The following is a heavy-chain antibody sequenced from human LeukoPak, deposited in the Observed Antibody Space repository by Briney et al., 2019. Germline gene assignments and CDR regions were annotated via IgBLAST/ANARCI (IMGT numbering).Heavy chain of an antibody. CDR3: ARDRDVDDFDS. J-gene: IGHJ4*01. Sequence: SETLSLTCTVSGGSVSNYYWSWIRQAPGKGLEWIVSMSYSGHTYYNPSLKSRVTTSIDTSKNQLSLNLKSVTAADTAVYYCARDRDVDDFDSWGHGTLVTVSS. CDR1: GGSVSNYY. CDR2: MSYSGHT. D-gene: IGHD2-15*01. V-gene: IGHV4-39*07.